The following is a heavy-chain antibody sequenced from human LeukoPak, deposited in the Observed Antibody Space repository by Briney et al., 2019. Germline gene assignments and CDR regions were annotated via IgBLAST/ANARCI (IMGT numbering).Heavy chain of an antibody. CDR1: GFTFGSYA. Sequence: GGSLRLSCAASGFTFGSYAMTWVRQPPGKGLEWVSTISLSGGSTYYADYVKGRLTVSRDNPKNTLYVQMHSLRAEDTAVYYCAKVPDGSPRGYWYFDLWGRGTLVTVSS. D-gene: IGHD5-24*01. V-gene: IGHV3-23*01. J-gene: IGHJ2*01. CDR3: AKVPDGSPRGYWYFDL. CDR2: ISLSGGST.